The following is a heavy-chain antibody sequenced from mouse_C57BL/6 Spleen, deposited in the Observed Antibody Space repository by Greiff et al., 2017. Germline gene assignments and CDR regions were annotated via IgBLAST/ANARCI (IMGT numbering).Heavy chain of an antibody. D-gene: IGHD4-1*01. CDR1: GYTFTSYD. J-gene: IGHJ1*03. Sequence: VQLQQSGPELVKPGASVKLSCKASGYTFTSYDINWVKQRPGQGLEWIGWIYPRDGSTKYNEKFKGKATLNVDTSSSTAYMELHSLTSEDSAVYFCARSRRTGTPDWYFDVWGTGTTVTVSS. CDR3: ARSRRTGTPDWYFDV. V-gene: IGHV1-85*01. CDR2: IYPRDGST.